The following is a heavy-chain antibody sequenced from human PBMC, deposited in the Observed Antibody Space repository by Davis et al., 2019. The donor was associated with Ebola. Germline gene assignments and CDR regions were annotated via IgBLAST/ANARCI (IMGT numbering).Heavy chain of an antibody. CDR3: ARDQVPYYYESSGYYSLNWFDP. D-gene: IGHD3-22*01. CDR1: GGSISSGAYY. V-gene: IGHV4-30-4*01. CDR2: IYYGGCT. J-gene: IGHJ5*02. Sequence: MPSETLSLTCTVSGGSISSGAYYWCCIRQPPGKGRVWIWSIYYGGCTYYTSSLKSRVTISVVTSKNQFSLKLSSVTAADTAVYYCARDQVPYYYESSGYYSLNWFDPWGQGTLVTVSS.